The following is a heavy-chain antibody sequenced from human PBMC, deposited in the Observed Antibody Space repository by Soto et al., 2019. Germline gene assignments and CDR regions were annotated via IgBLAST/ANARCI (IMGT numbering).Heavy chain of an antibody. CDR1: GFKLENYD. J-gene: IGHJ4*02. V-gene: IGHV3-9*01. CDR3: AKDTGPN. Sequence: PGVSLRLSCAASGFKLENYDMHCVRQSPGKGLEWFSGLRWNSNTIAYAGSVKGRFTISRDNAKNSLYLQMNSLRAEDTAFYYCAKDTGPNWGQGTLVTVSS. CDR2: LRWNSNTI.